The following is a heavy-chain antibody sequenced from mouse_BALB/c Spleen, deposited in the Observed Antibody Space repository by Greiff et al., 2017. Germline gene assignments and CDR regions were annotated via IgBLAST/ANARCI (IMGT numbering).Heavy chain of an antibody. CDR2: IDPANGNT. CDR3: ARGNDGYYYFDY. Sequence: EVQGVESGAELVKPGASVKLSCTASGFNIKDTYMHWVKQRPEQGLEWIGRIDPANGNTKYDPKFQGKATITADTSSNTAYLQLSSLTSEDTAVYYCARGNDGYYYFDYWGQGTTLTVSS. D-gene: IGHD2-3*01. V-gene: IGHV14-3*02. CDR1: GFNIKDTY. J-gene: IGHJ2*01.